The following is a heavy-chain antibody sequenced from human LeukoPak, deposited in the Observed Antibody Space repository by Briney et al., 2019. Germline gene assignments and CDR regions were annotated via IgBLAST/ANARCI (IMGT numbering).Heavy chain of an antibody. CDR1: GFSLSINS. CDR2: ISRDGDKT. Sequence: GGSLRLPCAVSGFSLSINSMCWVRQAPGKGLEWVSGISRDGDKTYYVDSVEGRFTISRDTSKNTLYLQMDTLRVEDTATYYCAKEEVPNDYWGQGTLVTVSS. D-gene: IGHD2-2*01. V-gene: IGHV3-23*01. J-gene: IGHJ4*02. CDR3: AKEEVPNDY.